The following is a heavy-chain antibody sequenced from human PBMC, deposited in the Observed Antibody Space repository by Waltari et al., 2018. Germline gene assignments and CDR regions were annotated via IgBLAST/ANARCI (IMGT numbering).Heavy chain of an antibody. CDR2: IYSSGST. D-gene: IGHD6-13*01. J-gene: IGHJ2*01. CDR3: ARRGSPKYFDL. Sequence: EVQLVESGGGLIQPGGSLSFSCAASGFSVSSSYVNWVRQAPGKGLEWVSIIYSSGSTYYADSVKGRFTISRDNSKNTVFLQMDSLRGEDTAVYYCARRGSPKYFDLWGRGTLVTVSS. CDR1: GFSVSSSY. V-gene: IGHV3-53*01.